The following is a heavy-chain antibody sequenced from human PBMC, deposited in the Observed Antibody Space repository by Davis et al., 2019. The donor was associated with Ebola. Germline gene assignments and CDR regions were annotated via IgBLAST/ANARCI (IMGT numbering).Heavy chain of an antibody. CDR1: GYSFTSHW. V-gene: IGHV5-51*01. CDR3: ASLRRTITGMDDGFDV. J-gene: IGHJ3*01. D-gene: IGHD1-20*01. CDR2: IYTGDSDI. Sequence: GESLKISCKGSGYSFTSHWIGWVRQMSGKGLEWMGIIYTGDSDIRYSPSFRGQVTISADKSTKTAFLQWSSLRASDTAMYFCASLRRTITGMDDGFDVWGQGTMVTVSS.